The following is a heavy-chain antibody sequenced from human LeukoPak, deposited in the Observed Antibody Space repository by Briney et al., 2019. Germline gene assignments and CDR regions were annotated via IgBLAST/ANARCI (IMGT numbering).Heavy chain of an antibody. J-gene: IGHJ5*02. CDR2: IYYSGST. V-gene: IGHV4-59*01. CDR3: ARDNYYDSSGYGP. Sequence: SETLSLTCTVSGGSISSYYWSWIRQPPGKGLEWIGYIYYSGSTNYNPSLKSRVTTSVDTSKNQFSLKLSSVTAADTAVYYCARDNYYDSSGYGPWGQGTLVTVSS. CDR1: GGSISSYY. D-gene: IGHD3-22*01.